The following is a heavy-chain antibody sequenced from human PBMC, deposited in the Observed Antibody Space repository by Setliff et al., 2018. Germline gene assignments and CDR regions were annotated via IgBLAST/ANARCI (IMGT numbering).Heavy chain of an antibody. CDR1: GFTLSTYA. V-gene: IGHV3-7*01. D-gene: IGHD2-15*01. CDR2: IKQDGSEK. J-gene: IGHJ4*02. CDR3: ARTCSGSGCYAGLES. Sequence: GGSLRLSCAASGFTLSTYAMHWVRQTPGRGLEWVATIKQDGSEKFYADSVKGRFTISRDNAKNSLYLQMNSLRAEDTAVYYCARTCSGSGCYAGLESWGQGTPVTVSS.